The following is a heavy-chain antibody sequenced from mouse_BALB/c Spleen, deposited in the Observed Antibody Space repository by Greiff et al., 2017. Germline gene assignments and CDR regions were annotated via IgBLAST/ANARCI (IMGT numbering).Heavy chain of an antibody. Sequence: QVQLKESGPGLVAPSQSLSITCTVSGFSLTSYGVHWVRQPPGKGLEWLGVIWAGGSTNYNSALMSRLSISKDNSKSQVFLKMNSLQTDDTAMYYCARIYDGYPFAYWGQGTLVTVSA. V-gene: IGHV2-9*02. CDR2: IWAGGST. J-gene: IGHJ3*01. D-gene: IGHD2-3*01. CDR3: ARIYDGYPFAY. CDR1: GFSLTSYG.